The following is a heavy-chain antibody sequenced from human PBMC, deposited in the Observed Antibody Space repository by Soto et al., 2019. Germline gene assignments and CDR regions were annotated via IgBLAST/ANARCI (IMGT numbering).Heavy chain of an antibody. CDR2: IYYSGST. V-gene: IGHV4-31*03. D-gene: IGHD5-18*01. Sequence: PSETLSLTCTVSGGSISSGGYYWSWIRQHPGKGLEWIGYIYYSGSTYYNPSLKSRVTISVDTSKNQFSLKLSSVTAADTAVYYCARTGGYSYGSYGDFDYWGQGTLVTVSS. J-gene: IGHJ4*02. CDR3: ARTGGYSYGSYGDFDY. CDR1: GGSISSGGYY.